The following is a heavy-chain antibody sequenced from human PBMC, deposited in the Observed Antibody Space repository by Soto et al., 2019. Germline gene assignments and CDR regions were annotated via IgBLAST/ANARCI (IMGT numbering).Heavy chain of an antibody. CDR3: ARFHYYYGMDV. CDR2: IYYSGST. CDR1: GGSISSYY. J-gene: IGHJ6*02. V-gene: IGHV4-59*01. Sequence: PSETLSLTCTVSGGSISSYYWSWIRHPPGKGLEWIGYIYYSGSTNYNPSLKSRVTISVDTSKNQFSLKLSSVTAADTAVYYCARFHYYYGMDVWGQGTTVTVSS.